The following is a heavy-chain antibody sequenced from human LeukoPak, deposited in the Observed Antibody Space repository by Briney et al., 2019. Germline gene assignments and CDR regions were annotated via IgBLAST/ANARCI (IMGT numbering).Heavy chain of an antibody. CDR2: ISAYNGNT. CDR1: GYTFTSYG. J-gene: IGHJ4*02. Sequence: ASVKVSCKASGYTFTSYGISWVRQAPGQGLEWMGWISAYNGNTNYAQKLQGRVTMTTDTSTSTAYMELRSLRSDDTAVYYCVIRGVMVAVSDFDYWGQGTLVTVSS. V-gene: IGHV1-18*01. CDR3: VIRGVMVAVSDFDY. D-gene: IGHD3-16*01.